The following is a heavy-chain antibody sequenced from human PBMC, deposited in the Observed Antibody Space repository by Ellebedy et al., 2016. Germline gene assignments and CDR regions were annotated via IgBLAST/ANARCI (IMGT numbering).Heavy chain of an antibody. CDR1: GGTFSSYA. Sequence: SVKVSCKASGGTFSSYAISWVRQAPGQGLEWMGGIIPILGIANYAQKFQGRVTITADKSTSTAYMELSSLRSEDTAVYYCARGKHSGGSSWYIYYYYYMDVWGKGTTVTVSS. CDR2: IIPILGIA. J-gene: IGHJ6*03. V-gene: IGHV1-69*10. CDR3: ARGKHSGGSSWYIYYYYYMDV. D-gene: IGHD6-13*01.